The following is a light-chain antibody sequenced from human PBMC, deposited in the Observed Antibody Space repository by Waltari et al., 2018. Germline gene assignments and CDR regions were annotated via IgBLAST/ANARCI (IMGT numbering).Light chain of an antibody. CDR2: DVD. V-gene: IGLV2-11*01. CDR1: NSDVGAYNY. Sequence: QSALTQPRSVSGSPGQSVTLSCTGTNSDVGAYNYVSWYQQRPGKDPKLVIYDVDKRPSHGPDRFSGSKAGNTASLTIPGLQADDEADYYCCSYAGRYTSVFGGGTKVTVL. CDR3: CSYAGRYTSV. J-gene: IGLJ2*01.